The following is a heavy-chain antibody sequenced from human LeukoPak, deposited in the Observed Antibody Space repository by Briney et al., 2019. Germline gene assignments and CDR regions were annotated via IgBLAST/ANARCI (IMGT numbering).Heavy chain of an antibody. Sequence: SETLSLTCAVYGGSFSGYYRSWIRQPPGKGLEWIGEINHSGSTNYNPSLKSRVTISVDTSKNQFSLKLSSVTAADTAVYYCARGRGGGWYHFPPDYWGQGTLVTVSS. J-gene: IGHJ4*02. CDR3: ARGRGGGWYHFPPDY. V-gene: IGHV4-34*01. CDR1: GGSFSGYY. D-gene: IGHD6-19*01. CDR2: INHSGST.